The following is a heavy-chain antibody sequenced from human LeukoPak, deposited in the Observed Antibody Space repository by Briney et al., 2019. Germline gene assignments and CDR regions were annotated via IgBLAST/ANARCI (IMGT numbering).Heavy chain of an antibody. D-gene: IGHD5-24*01. Sequence: PSETLSLTCTVSGGSISSHYRSWIRQPPGKGLEWIGDIYYSGSTTYNPSLKSRVTISVDTSKNQFSQNHSSVTTADTAVYYCARGPTKRWLQFRDYWGQGTLVTVSS. V-gene: IGHV4-59*11. CDR2: IYYSGST. J-gene: IGHJ4*02. CDR3: ARGPTKRWLQFRDY. CDR1: GGSISSHY.